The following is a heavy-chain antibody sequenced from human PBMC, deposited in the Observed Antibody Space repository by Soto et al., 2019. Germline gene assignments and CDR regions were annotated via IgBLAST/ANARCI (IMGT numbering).Heavy chain of an antibody. CDR3: ARGRYGDPVYY. V-gene: IGHV4-30-4*01. CDR2: IYYSGST. Sequence: QVQLQESGPGLVKPSQTLSLTCTVAGGSISSGDYYWSWNRQPPGKGLEWIGYIYYSGSTYYNPSLKSRVTISVDTYKNQFSLKLSSVTAADTAGYYCARGRYGDPVYYWGQGTLVTVSS. D-gene: IGHD4-17*01. J-gene: IGHJ4*02. CDR1: GGSISSGDYY.